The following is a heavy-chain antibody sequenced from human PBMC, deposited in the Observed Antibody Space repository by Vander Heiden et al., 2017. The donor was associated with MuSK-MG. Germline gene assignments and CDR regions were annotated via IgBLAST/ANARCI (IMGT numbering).Heavy chain of an antibody. CDR3: ARDGYSSGWYLSGNYFDY. D-gene: IGHD6-19*01. J-gene: IGHJ4*02. CDR2: IYSGGST. CDR1: GVTVSSNY. V-gene: IGHV3-53*04. Sequence: EVQLVGSGGGLGQPGGSVRRARAASGVTVSSNYMSWVRQAPGKGLEWVSVIYSGGSTYYADSVKGRFTISRHNSKNTLYLQMNSLRAEDTAVYYCARDGYSSGWYLSGNYFDYWGQGTLVTVSS.